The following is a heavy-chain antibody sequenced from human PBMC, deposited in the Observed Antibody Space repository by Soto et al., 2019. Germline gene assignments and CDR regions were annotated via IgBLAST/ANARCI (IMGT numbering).Heavy chain of an antibody. CDR2: IIPIFGTA. V-gene: IGHV1-69*13. Sequence: SVKVSCKASGGTFSSYAISWVRQAPGQGLEWMGGIIPIFGTANYAQKFQGRVTITADESTSTAYMELRSRRSEDTAVFYCASQAGSGYYYAPSDYWGQGTLVTVSS. D-gene: IGHD3-22*01. J-gene: IGHJ4*02. CDR3: ASQAGSGYYYAPSDY. CDR1: GGTFSSYA.